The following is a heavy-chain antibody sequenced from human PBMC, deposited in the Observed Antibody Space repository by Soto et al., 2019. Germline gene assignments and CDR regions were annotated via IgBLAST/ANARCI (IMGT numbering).Heavy chain of an antibody. J-gene: IGHJ6*02. CDR1: GGSISSYY. Sequence: PSETLSLTCTVSGGSISSYYWSWIRQPAGKGLEWIGRIYTSGSTNYNPSLKSRVTMSVDTSKNQFSLKLSSVTAADTAVYYCASDLFFNAFWSGYSAYFFYYFGMDVWGLGTTVTVS. D-gene: IGHD3-3*01. V-gene: IGHV4-4*07. CDR2: IYTSGST. CDR3: ASDLFFNAFWSGYSAYFFYYFGMDV.